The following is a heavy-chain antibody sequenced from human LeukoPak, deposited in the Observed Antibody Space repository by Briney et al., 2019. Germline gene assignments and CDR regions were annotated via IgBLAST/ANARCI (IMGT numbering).Heavy chain of an antibody. CDR2: IYYSGST. Sequence: SETLSLTCTVSGGSMSSYYWIWIRQPPGKGLEWIGYIYYSGSTPYNPSLKSRLTISVDTSKNQFSLKLSSVTAADTAVYYCARHYPNHYGDAFDYWGQGTLVTVSS. CDR1: GGSMSSYY. J-gene: IGHJ4*02. V-gene: IGHV4-59*08. D-gene: IGHD4-17*01. CDR3: ARHYPNHYGDAFDY.